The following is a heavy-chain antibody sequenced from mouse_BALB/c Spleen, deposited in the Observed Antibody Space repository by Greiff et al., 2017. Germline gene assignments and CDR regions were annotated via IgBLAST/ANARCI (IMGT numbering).Heavy chain of an antibody. CDR2: IDPANGNT. Sequence: VQLQQSGAELVKPGASVKLSCTASGFNIKDTYMHWVKQRPEQGLEWIGRIDPANGNTKYDPKFQGKATITADTSSNTAYLQLSSLTSEDTAVYYCARCGSRYWYFDVWGAGTTVTVSS. CDR3: ARCGSRYWYFDV. J-gene: IGHJ1*01. CDR1: GFNIKDTY. V-gene: IGHV14-3*02. D-gene: IGHD1-1*01.